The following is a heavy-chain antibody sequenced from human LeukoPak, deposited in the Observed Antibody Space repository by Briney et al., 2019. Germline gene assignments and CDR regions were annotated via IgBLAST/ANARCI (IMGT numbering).Heavy chain of an antibody. CDR1: GFTFDDYG. J-gene: IGHJ5*02. CDR2: INWNGGST. V-gene: IGHV3-20*04. D-gene: IGHD1-1*01. CDR3: ARDPPDNWNFDYNWLDP. Sequence: GGSLRLSCVASGFTFDDYGMNWVRQGPGKGLEWVSGINWNGGSTSYADSVKGRFTISRDNTKNSLFLQMNSLRAEDTALYYCARDPPDNWNFDYNWLDPWGQGTLVTVSS.